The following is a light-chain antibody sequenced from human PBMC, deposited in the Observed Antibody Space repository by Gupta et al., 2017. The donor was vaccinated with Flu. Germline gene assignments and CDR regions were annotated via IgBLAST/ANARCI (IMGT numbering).Light chain of an antibody. V-gene: IGKV3-15*01. CDR3: QQYHIWPPLT. CDR1: RSVSTK. J-gene: IGKJ4*01. Sequence: EVVMTQSPATLSVSPGERATLSCRASRSVSTKLAWYQQKRSQAPRLLIYHASTRDTGIPARFSGNGYEKEFTLTISSRQPEDFAIYYCQQYHIWPPLTFGGGTKVEIK. CDR2: HAS.